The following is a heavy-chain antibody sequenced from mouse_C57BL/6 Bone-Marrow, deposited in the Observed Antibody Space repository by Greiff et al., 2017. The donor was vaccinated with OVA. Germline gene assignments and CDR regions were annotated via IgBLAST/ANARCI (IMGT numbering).Heavy chain of an antibody. V-gene: IGHV5-9-1*02. D-gene: IGHD2-3*01. CDR3: TREIYDGAWFAY. J-gene: IGHJ3*01. CDR1: GFTFSSYA. CDR2: ISSGGDYI. Sequence: EVQLVESGEGLVKPGGSLKLSCAASGFTFSSYAMSWVRQTPEKRLEWVAYISSGGDYIYYADTVKGRFTISRDNARNTLYLQMSSLTSEDTAMYYCTREIYDGAWFAYWGQGTLVTVSA.